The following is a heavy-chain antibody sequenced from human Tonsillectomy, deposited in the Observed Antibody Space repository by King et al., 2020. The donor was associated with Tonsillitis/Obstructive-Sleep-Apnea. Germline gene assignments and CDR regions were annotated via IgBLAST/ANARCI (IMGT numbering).Heavy chain of an antibody. D-gene: IGHD2-2*01. V-gene: IGHV3-15*01. Sequence: VQLVESGGGLVKPGGSLRLSCAASGFTFSNSWMSWVRQAPGKGLEWVGRIKSKTDGGTTDYAAPVKGRFTIPRDDSKNTLYLQMNSLKTEDTAVYYCTTLHCSSTSCYLYYYYYMDVWGKGTTVTVSS. J-gene: IGHJ6*03. CDR1: GFTFSNSW. CDR3: TTLHCSSTSCYLYYYYYMDV. CDR2: IKSKTDGGTT.